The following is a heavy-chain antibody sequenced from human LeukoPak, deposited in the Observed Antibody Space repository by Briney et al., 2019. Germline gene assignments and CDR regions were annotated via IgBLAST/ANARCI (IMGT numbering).Heavy chain of an antibody. V-gene: IGHV4-34*01. CDR1: GGSFSGYY. CDR2: INHSGST. Sequence: SETLSLTCAVYGGSFSGYYWSWIRQPPGKGLEWIGEINHSGSTNYNPSLKSRVTISVDTSKNQFPLKLSSVTAADTAVYYCARAHRYCSGGSCSKPPGYWGQGTLVTVSS. J-gene: IGHJ4*02. CDR3: ARAHRYCSGGSCSKPPGY. D-gene: IGHD2-15*01.